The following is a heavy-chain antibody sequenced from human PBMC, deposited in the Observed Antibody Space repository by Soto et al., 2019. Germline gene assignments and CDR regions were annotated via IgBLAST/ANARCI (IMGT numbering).Heavy chain of an antibody. Sequence: QVQLVQSGAEVKKTGASVKISCKTSGYTFTTYFINWLRQAPGQGLEWMGRISTNSGKTNFAQNFQGRVTMTTDTSTTTAYMEVGSLRSDDPAVYYCARGRAGNWFDPWGQGTLVTVSS. V-gene: IGHV1-18*01. CDR1: GYTFTTYF. CDR3: ARGRAGNWFDP. CDR2: ISTNSGKT. J-gene: IGHJ5*02.